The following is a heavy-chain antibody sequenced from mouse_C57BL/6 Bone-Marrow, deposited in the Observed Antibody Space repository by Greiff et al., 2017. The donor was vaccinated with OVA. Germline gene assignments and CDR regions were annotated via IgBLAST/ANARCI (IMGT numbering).Heavy chain of an antibody. D-gene: IGHD1-1*01. Sequence: QVQLQQSGPELVKPGASVKLSCKASGYTFTSYAIHWVKPRPGQGLEWIGWIYPRDGSTKYNEKFKGKATLTVDTSSSTAYMELHSLTSEDSAVYFCARWDYYGNYYAMDYWGQGTSVTVSS. CDR1: GYTFTSYA. V-gene: IGHV1-85*01. CDR2: IYPRDGST. J-gene: IGHJ4*01. CDR3: ARWDYYGNYYAMDY.